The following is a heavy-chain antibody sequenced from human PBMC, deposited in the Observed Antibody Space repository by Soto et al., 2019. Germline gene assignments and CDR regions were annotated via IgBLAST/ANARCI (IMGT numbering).Heavy chain of an antibody. J-gene: IGHJ5*02. V-gene: IGHV4-59*01. D-gene: IGHD3-22*01. CDR1: GGSISSYY. Sequence: SETLSLTCTVSGGSISSYYWSWIRQPPGKGLEWIGYIYYSGSTNYNPSLKSRVTISVDTSKNQFSLKLSSVTAADTAVYYCARETSAQTDYYDSSGYGNWFDPWGQGTLVTVSS. CDR2: IYYSGST. CDR3: ARETSAQTDYYDSSGYGNWFDP.